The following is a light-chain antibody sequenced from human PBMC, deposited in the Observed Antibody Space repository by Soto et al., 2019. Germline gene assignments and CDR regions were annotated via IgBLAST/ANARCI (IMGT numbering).Light chain of an antibody. CDR2: AAS. CDR1: QGIGNF. CDR3: QQSYSTPIT. J-gene: IGKJ5*01. V-gene: IGKV1-27*01. Sequence: IEMTQSPSSLSASLGDTVTITCRASQGIGNFLAWYQQKPGDVPKLLIYAASTVQSGGPSRFSGSGSGTDFTLTISSLQPEDFATYYCQQSYSTPITFGQGTRLEIK.